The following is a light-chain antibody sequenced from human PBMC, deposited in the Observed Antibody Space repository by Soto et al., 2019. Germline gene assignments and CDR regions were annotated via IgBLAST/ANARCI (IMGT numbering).Light chain of an antibody. Sequence: HSVLTQPPSVSGAPGQRVTISCTGSSSNFGAGYDVHWYQQVPGTAPKLLIYGNNNRPSGVPDRFSGSKSGTSASLAITGLQAEDEADYYWQSYDSSLSGYVFGTGTKLTVL. J-gene: IGLJ1*01. V-gene: IGLV1-40*01. CDR3: QSYDSSLSGYV. CDR1: SSNFGAGYD. CDR2: GNN.